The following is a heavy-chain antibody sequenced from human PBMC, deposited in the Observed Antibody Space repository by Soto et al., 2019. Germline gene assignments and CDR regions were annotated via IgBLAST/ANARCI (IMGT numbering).Heavy chain of an antibody. D-gene: IGHD2-2*01. CDR2: IYHSGST. CDR1: GGSIRSGGYS. Sequence: SETLSLTCAVSGGSIRSGGYSWSWIRQPPGKGLEWIGYIYHSGSTYYNPSLKSRVTISVDRSKNQFSLKLSSVTAADTAVYYCARRRDAYTFFDYWGQGTLVTVSS. CDR3: ARRRDAYTFFDY. V-gene: IGHV4-30-2*01. J-gene: IGHJ4*02.